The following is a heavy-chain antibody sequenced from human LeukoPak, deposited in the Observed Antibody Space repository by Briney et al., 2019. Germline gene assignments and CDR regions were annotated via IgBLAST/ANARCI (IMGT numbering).Heavy chain of an antibody. Sequence: GGSLRLSCAVSGVTFRSYGMHWVSQAPGKGLEWVALISSDGNDKLYGDSVRGRFTISRDDSKSTLYLQMNSLRAEDTAVYYCTTKVTRGNSGDDYDDWGQGTLVAVSS. J-gene: IGHJ4*02. CDR3: TTKVTRGNSGDDYDD. V-gene: IGHV3-30*03. CDR2: ISSDGNDK. CDR1: GVTFRSYG. D-gene: IGHD5-12*01.